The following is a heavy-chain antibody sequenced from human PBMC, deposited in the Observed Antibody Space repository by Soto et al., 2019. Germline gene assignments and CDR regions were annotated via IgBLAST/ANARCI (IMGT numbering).Heavy chain of an antibody. CDR2: IIPIFGTA. V-gene: IGHV1-69*13. CDR1: GGTFSSYA. J-gene: IGHJ4*02. CDR3: ASHYYDSSGYPDY. Sequence: VKVSCKASGGTFSSYAISWVRQAPGQGLEWMGGIIPIFGTANYAQKFQGRVTITADKSTSTAYMELSSLRSEDTAVYYCASHYYDSSGYPDYWGQGTLVTVSS. D-gene: IGHD3-22*01.